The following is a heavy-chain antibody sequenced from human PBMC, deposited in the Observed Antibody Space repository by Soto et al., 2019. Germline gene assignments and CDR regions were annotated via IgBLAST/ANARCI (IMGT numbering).Heavy chain of an antibody. CDR2: ISAYNGNT. CDR1: GYTFTSYG. V-gene: IGHV1-18*01. J-gene: IGHJ6*02. D-gene: IGHD6-13*01. CDR3: AREGSYSSSWYVDYYYGMDV. Sequence: GSVKVSWKASGYTFTSYGISWVRQAPGQGLEWMGWISAYNGNTNYAQKLQGRVTMTTDTSTSTAYMELRSLRSDDTAVYYCAREGSYSSSWYVDYYYGMDVWGQGTTVTVSS.